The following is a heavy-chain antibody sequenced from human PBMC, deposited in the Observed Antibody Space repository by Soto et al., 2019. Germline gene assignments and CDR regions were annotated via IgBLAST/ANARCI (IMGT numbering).Heavy chain of an antibody. CDR3: ARGYYYGSGRPTPGGMDG. Sequence: QVHLVQSGAEVKKPGASVKVSCKASGYTFTNYDINWVRQAPGQGLEWMGWISTYTGNTNYAQKLQGRVTMTTDTTKSTAYMELRSLRADDTAVYYCARGYYYGSGRPTPGGMDGWGQGTTVTVSS. J-gene: IGHJ6*02. CDR1: GYTFTNYD. D-gene: IGHD3-10*01. CDR2: ISTYTGNT. V-gene: IGHV1-18*01.